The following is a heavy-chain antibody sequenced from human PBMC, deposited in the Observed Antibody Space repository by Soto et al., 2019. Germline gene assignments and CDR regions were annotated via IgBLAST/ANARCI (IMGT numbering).Heavy chain of an antibody. V-gene: IGHV4-31*03. D-gene: IGHD3-10*01. CDR2: IYYIGSI. CDR1: GGSISSGGYY. J-gene: IGHJ6*02. Sequence: QVQLQESGPGLVKPSQTLSLTCTVSGGSISSGGYYWSCIRQHPGKGLEWIGYIYYIGSIYYNPSLKSRVNISADTSKNPFSLKRSSVTAAYTAVYYCARDLGVRGFAGMDVWGQGPTVTVSS. CDR3: ARDLGVRGFAGMDV.